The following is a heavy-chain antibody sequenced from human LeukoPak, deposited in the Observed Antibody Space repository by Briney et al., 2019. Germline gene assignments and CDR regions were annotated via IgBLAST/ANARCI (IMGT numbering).Heavy chain of an antibody. CDR3: AKDTRGIAVAGTSPFDY. Sequence: QPGRSLRLSCAASGLTFSSYGMHWVRQAPGKGLEWVAVISYDGSNKYYADSVKGRFTISRDNSKNTLYLQMNSLRAEDTAVYYCAKDTRGIAVAGTSPFDYWGQGTLVTVSS. J-gene: IGHJ4*02. CDR1: GLTFSSYG. V-gene: IGHV3-30*18. CDR2: ISYDGSNK. D-gene: IGHD6-19*01.